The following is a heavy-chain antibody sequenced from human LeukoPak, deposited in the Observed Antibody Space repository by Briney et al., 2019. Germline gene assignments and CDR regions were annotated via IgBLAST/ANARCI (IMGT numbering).Heavy chain of an antibody. V-gene: IGHV4-34*01. CDR2: INHSGST. CDR1: GGSFSGYY. CDR3: ARAGYSYGTDFDY. Sequence: SETLSLTCAVYGGSFSGYYWSWIRQPPGKGLEWIGEINHSGSTNYNPSLKSRVTISVDTSKNQFSLKLSSVTAADTAVYCCARAGYSYGTDFDYWGQGTLVTVSS. J-gene: IGHJ4*02. D-gene: IGHD5-18*01.